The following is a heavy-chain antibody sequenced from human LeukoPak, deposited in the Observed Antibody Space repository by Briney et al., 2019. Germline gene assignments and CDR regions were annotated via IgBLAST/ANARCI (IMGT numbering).Heavy chain of an antibody. Sequence: SETLSLTCAVYGGSFSGYYWSWIRQPPGKGLEWIGEINHSGSTNYNPSLKSRVTISVDTSKNQFSLKLSSVTAADTAVYYCASPTYCSSTSCYPFDYWGQGTLVTVSS. CDR2: INHSGST. D-gene: IGHD2-2*01. V-gene: IGHV4-34*01. CDR1: GGSFSGYY. CDR3: ASPTYCSSTSCYPFDY. J-gene: IGHJ4*02.